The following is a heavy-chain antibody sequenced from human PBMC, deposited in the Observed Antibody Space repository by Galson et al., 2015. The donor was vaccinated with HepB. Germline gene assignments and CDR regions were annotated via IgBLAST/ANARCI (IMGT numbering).Heavy chain of an antibody. CDR1: GFSLTTSGVG. CDR2: TYWDDDE. D-gene: IGHD2-2*01. V-gene: IGHV2-5*02. CDR3: AHTSVYCSRTSCPRGAFDI. J-gene: IGHJ3*02. Sequence: PALVKPTQTLTLTCTFSGFSLTTSGVGVGWIRQPPGKALQWLALTYWDDDERYSPSLKSRLTITKDTSKNQVVLKMTNVDPVDTGTYFCAHTSVYCSRTSCPRGAFDIWGQGTMVTVSS.